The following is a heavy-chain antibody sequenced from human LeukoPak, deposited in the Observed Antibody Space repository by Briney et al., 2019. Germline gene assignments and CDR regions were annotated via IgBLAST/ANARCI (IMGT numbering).Heavy chain of an antibody. CDR3: ARDNSVGDNAWWFDP. CDR2: INPTGGST. CDR1: GYTFTGYY. D-gene: IGHD1-26*01. Sequence: ASVKVSCKASGYTFTGYYMHWVRQAPGQGLEWMGLINPTGGSTGYAQKLQGRVTMTRDMSTSTDYMELSSLRSEDTAIYYCARDNSVGDNAWWFDPWGQGTLVTVSS. V-gene: IGHV1-46*01. J-gene: IGHJ5*02.